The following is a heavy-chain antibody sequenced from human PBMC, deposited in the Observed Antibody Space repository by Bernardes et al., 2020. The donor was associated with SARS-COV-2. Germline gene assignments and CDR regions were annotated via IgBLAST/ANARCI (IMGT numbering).Heavy chain of an antibody. J-gene: IGHJ5*02. V-gene: IGHV1-2*04. Sequence: ASVKVSCKASGYTLTGYYMHWVRQAPGQGLEWMGWINPNSGGTNYAQKFQGWVTMTRDTSINTAYMELSRLKSDDTAVYYCARAAGLSAVAGGEWFDPWGQGTLVTVSS. CDR2: INPNSGGT. CDR3: ARAAGLSAVAGGEWFDP. CDR1: GYTLTGYY. D-gene: IGHD6-19*01.